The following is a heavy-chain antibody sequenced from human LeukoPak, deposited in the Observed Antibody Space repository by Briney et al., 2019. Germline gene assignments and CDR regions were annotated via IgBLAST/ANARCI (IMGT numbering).Heavy chain of an antibody. V-gene: IGHV1-2*02. J-gene: IGHJ4*02. CDR1: GYTFTGYY. Sequence: GASVKVSCKASGYTFTGYYMHWVRQAPGQGLEWMGWINPNSGGTNYAKKFQGRVTMTRDTSISTAYMELSRLRSDDTAVYYCARGRGMSCSSTSCYVGFFDYWGQGTLVTVSS. D-gene: IGHD2-2*01. CDR3: ARGRGMSCSSTSCYVGFFDY. CDR2: INPNSGGT.